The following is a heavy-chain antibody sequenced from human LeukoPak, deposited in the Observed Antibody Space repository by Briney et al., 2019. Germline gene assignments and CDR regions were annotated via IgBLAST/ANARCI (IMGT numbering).Heavy chain of an antibody. J-gene: IGHJ6*03. CDR3: AREVVVPAAITYYYYYYMDV. Sequence: GGSLRLSCAASGFTFSSYAMHWVRQTPGKGLEWVAVISYDGSNKYYADSVKGRFTISRDNSKNTLYLQMNSLRAEDTAVYYCAREVVVPAAITYYYYYYMDVWGKGTTVTVSS. V-gene: IGHV3-30*04. CDR2: ISYDGSNK. D-gene: IGHD2-2*01. CDR1: GFTFSSYA.